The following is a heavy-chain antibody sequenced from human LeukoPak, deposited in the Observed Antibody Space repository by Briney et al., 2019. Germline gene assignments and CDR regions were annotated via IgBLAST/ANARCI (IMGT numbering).Heavy chain of an antibody. J-gene: IGHJ4*02. CDR2: IRSKAYGGTT. V-gene: IGHV3-49*04. Sequence: GGSLRLSCTASGFTFGDYAMSWVRRAPGKGLEWVGFIRSKAYGGTTEYAASVKGRFTISRDDSKSIAYLQMNSLKTEDTAVYYCTRGGVATITFDYWGQGTLVTVSS. CDR3: TRGGVATITFDY. D-gene: IGHD5-12*01. CDR1: GFTFGDYA.